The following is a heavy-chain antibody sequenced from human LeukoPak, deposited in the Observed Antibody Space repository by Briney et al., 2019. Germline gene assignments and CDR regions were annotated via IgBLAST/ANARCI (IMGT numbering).Heavy chain of an antibody. CDR1: GGSFSGYY. J-gene: IGHJ6*03. D-gene: IGHD1/OR15-1a*01. Sequence: SETLSLTCAVYGGSFSGYYWSWIRQPPGKGLEWIGEINHSGSTNYNPSLKSRVTISVDTSKNQFSLKLSSVTAADTAVYYCARGNSHLNYYYYYMDVWGKGTTVTVSS. CDR3: ARGNSHLNYYYYYMDV. V-gene: IGHV4-34*01. CDR2: INHSGST.